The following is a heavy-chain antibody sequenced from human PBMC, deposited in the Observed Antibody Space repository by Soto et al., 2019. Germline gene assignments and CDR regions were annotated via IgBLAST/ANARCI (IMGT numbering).Heavy chain of an antibody. J-gene: IGHJ6*02. Sequence: PGGSLRLSCAASGFTFSSYGMHWVRQAPGKGLEWVAVISYDGSNKYYADSVKGRFTISRDNSKNTLYLQMNSLRAEDTAVYYCAKDQSIAARYYYYYGMDVWGHGTTVTAP. D-gene: IGHD6-6*01. V-gene: IGHV3-30*18. CDR3: AKDQSIAARYYYYYGMDV. CDR2: ISYDGSNK. CDR1: GFTFSSYG.